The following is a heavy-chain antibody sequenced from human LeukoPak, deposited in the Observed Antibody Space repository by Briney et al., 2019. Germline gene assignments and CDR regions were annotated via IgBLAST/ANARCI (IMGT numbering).Heavy chain of an antibody. CDR3: ARPYDFWTGLLDY. D-gene: IGHD3-3*01. CDR1: GFTFSSYW. CDR2: INSDGSST. Sequence: PGGSLRLSCAASGFTFSSYWMHWVRQAPGKGLVWVSRINSDGSSTSYADSVKGRFTISRDNAKNTLYPQMNSLRAEDTAVYYCARPYDFWTGLLDYWGQGTLVTVSS. J-gene: IGHJ4*02. V-gene: IGHV3-74*01.